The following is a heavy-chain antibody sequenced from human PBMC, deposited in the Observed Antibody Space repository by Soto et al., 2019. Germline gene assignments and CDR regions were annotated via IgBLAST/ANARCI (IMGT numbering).Heavy chain of an antibody. V-gene: IGHV3-48*01. CDR3: ARELERVFDY. Sequence: GGSLRLSCAASGFTFSIYYMNWVRQAPGKGLERVSYISSGSTTIYYADSVKGRFTISRDNSKNTLYLQMNSLRIEDTAVYYCARELERVFDYWGQGT. CDR2: ISSGSTTI. CDR1: GFTFSIYY. J-gene: IGHJ4*02. D-gene: IGHD1-1*01.